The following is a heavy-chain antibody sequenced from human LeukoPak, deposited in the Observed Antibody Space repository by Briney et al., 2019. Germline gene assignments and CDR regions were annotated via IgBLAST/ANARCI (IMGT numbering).Heavy chain of an antibody. D-gene: IGHD3-3*01. CDR3: ARESSTNVLRFLEWLSFGAFDI. Sequence: ASVKVSCKASGGTFSSYAISWVRQAPGQGLEWMGWISAYNGNTNYAQKLQGRVTMTTDTSTSTAYMELRSLRSDDTAVYYCARESSTNVLRFLEWLSFGAFDIWGQGTMVTVSS. CDR1: GGTFSSYA. V-gene: IGHV1-18*01. CDR2: ISAYNGNT. J-gene: IGHJ3*02.